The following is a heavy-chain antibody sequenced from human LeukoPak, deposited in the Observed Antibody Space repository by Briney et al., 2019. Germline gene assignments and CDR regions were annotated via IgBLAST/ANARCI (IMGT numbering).Heavy chain of an antibody. D-gene: IGHD4-17*01. J-gene: IGHJ4*02. CDR3: ARTKYGDYVDY. CDR1: GESFSGYY. Sequence: SEILSLTCAVYGESFSGYYLIWIRQPPGKGLEWIGYIYYSGSTNYNPSLKSRVTISVDTSKNQFSLKLSSVTAADTAVYYCARTKYGDYVDYWGQGTLVTVSS. V-gene: IGHV4-59*01. CDR2: IYYSGST.